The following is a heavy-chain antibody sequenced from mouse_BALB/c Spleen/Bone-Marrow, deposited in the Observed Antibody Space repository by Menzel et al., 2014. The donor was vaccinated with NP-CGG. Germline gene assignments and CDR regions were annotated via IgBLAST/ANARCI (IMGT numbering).Heavy chain of an antibody. J-gene: IGHJ4*01. CDR2: VNPGSGGT. Sequence: QVQLKHSGAELVRPGTSVKVSCKASGYAFTNYLIEWVKQRPGQGLEWIGVVNPGSGGTNNNEKFKGKATLTADKSSSTAYMQLSSLTSDDSAVYFCARSGYYGSNYAMDYWGQGTSVTVSS. V-gene: IGHV1-54*01. D-gene: IGHD1-1*01. CDR3: ARSGYYGSNYAMDY. CDR1: GYAFTNYL.